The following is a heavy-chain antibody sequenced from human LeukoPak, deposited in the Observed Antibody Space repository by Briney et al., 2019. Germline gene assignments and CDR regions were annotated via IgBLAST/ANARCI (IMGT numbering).Heavy chain of an antibody. D-gene: IGHD6-19*01. Sequence: GGSLRLSCAASGFTVSSNYMSWVRQAPGKGLEWVSVIYSGGSTYYADSVKGRFTISGDNSKNTVYLQMNSLRAEDTALYYCAKGSQWLVPEEMYFQHWGQGTLVTVSS. J-gene: IGHJ1*01. CDR3: AKGSQWLVPEEMYFQH. CDR2: IYSGGST. V-gene: IGHV3-53*01. CDR1: GFTVSSNY.